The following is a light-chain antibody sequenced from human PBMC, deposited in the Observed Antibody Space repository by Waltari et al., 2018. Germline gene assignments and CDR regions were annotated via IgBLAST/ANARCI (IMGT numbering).Light chain of an antibody. V-gene: IGKV3-15*01. CDR1: QSVSSN. CDR3: QQYDNCPRT. Sequence: ETVMTQSPGTLSVSPGERATLSCRASQSVSSNLAWYQVQPGRPPSLLIYGASTRATGIPARFSGGGSGTEFTLTISSLQSEDFAVYYCQQYDNCPRTFGQGTKVEIK. J-gene: IGKJ1*01. CDR2: GAS.